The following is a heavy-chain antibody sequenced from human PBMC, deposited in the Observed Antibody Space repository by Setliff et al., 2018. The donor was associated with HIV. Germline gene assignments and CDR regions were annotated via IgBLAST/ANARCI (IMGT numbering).Heavy chain of an antibody. V-gene: IGHV1-8*01. CDR1: GHTFTNYD. J-gene: IGHJ6*04. D-gene: IGHD3-10*01. Sequence: ASVKVSCKPSGHTFTNYDIHWMRRATGQGLEWMGWMNPNSGVSGYALKFHDRVTMTRDTSITTAYMELSSLTSEDTAVYYCARGKGVGGVIITGGLDVWGKGTTVTVSS. CDR3: ARGKGVGGVIITGGLDV. CDR2: MNPNSGVS.